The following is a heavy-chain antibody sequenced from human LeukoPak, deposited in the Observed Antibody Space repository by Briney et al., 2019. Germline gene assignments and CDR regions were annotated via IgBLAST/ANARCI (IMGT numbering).Heavy chain of an antibody. J-gene: IGHJ6*03. V-gene: IGHV1-18*01. D-gene: IGHD6-13*01. Sequence: GASVKVSCKASGYTFTSYGISWVRQAPGQGLEWMGWISAYNGNTNYAQKLQGRVTMTTDTSTSTAYMELSSLRSEDTAVYYCARSDGKQQLVRGRRRKGYYMDVWGKGTTVTISS. CDR2: ISAYNGNT. CDR3: ARSDGKQQLVRGRRRKGYYMDV. CDR1: GYTFTSYG.